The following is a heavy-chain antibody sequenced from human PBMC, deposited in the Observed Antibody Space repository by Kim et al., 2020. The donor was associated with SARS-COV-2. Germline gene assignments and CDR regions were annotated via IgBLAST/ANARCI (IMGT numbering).Heavy chain of an antibody. J-gene: IGHJ4*02. Sequence: YNPSLKSRVTISVDTSKNQFSLKLSSVTAADTAVYYCAGHVDTAMESSDYWGQGTLVTVSS. CDR3: AGHVDTAMESSDY. V-gene: IGHV4-34*01. D-gene: IGHD5-18*01.